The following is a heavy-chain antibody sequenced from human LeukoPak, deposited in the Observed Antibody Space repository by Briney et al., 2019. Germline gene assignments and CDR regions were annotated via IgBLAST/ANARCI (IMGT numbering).Heavy chain of an antibody. CDR2: INHSGST. D-gene: IGHD3-10*01. J-gene: IGHJ6*02. CDR3: AKDPHYGSDPHYGMDV. V-gene: IGHV4-34*01. Sequence: SETLSLTCAVYGGSFSGYYWSWIRQPPGKGLEWIGEINHSGSTNYNPSLKSRVTISVDTSKNQFSLKLSSVTAADTAVYYCAKDPHYGSDPHYGMDVWGQGTTVTVSS. CDR1: GGSFSGYY.